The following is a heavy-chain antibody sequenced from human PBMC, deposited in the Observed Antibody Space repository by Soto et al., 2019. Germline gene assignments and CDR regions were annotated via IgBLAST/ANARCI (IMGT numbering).Heavy chain of an antibody. Sequence: VQLAQSGAEVKKHGASVKVSCKTSGDSFNDYYIHWVRQAPGQGLEWMGWINPNGGATKYAQKCQGRVTVTRDTSIRTVYMELSSLRSDDTAVYYCARESGGATATLDYYYFYMDVWGKGTTVTVSS. CDR1: GDSFNDYY. J-gene: IGHJ6*03. CDR2: INPNGGAT. D-gene: IGHD5-12*01. CDR3: ARESGGATATLDYYYFYMDV. V-gene: IGHV1-2*02.